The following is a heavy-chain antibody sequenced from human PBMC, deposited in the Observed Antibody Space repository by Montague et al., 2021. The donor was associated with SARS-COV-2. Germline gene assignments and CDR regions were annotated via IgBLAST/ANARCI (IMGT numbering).Heavy chain of an antibody. Sequence: CAISGDSDGIVKLRRRSEKHTSARRFRRQRRRRHRSKRYYDYAVSVKSRMTISPDTSKNQFSLQLSSVTAADTAVYYCARDIAVAGLLDYWGQGTLVTVSS. CDR2: RRHRSKRYY. D-gene: IGHD6-19*01. CDR1: GDSDGIVKLR. V-gene: IGHV6-1*01. CDR3: ARDIAVAGLLDY. J-gene: IGHJ4*02.